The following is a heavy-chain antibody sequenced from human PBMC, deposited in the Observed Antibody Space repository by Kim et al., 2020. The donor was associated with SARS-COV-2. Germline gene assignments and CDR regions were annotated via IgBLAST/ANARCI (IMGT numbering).Heavy chain of an antibody. CDR3: AKDRRITIFGVKYYYYYG. Sequence: GGSLRLSCAASGFTFSSYGMHWVRQAPGKGLEWVAVISYDGSNKYYADSVKGRFTISRDNSKNTLYLQMNSLRAEDTAVYYCAKDRRITIFGVKYYYYYG. CDR1: GFTFSSYG. D-gene: IGHD3-3*01. J-gene: IGHJ6*01. V-gene: IGHV3-30*18. CDR2: ISYDGSNK.